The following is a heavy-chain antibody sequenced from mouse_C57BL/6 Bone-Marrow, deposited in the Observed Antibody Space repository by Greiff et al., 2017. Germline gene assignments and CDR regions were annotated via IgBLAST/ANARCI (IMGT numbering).Heavy chain of an antibody. CDR3: ARSPKLLRARDY. Sequence: QVQLQQPGAELVRPGSSVKLSCKASGYTFTSYWMDWVKQRPGQGLEWIGNIYPSDSETHYNQKFKDKATLTVDKSSHTAYMQLSSLTSEDSAVYYCARSPKLLRARDYWGQGTSVAVSS. CDR2: IYPSDSET. J-gene: IGHJ4*01. D-gene: IGHD1-1*01. V-gene: IGHV1-61*01. CDR1: GYTFTSYW.